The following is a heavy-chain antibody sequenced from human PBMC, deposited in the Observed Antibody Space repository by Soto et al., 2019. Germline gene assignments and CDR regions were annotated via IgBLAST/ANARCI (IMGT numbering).Heavy chain of an antibody. Sequence: QVQLVESGGGVVQPGRSLRLSCAASGFTFSSYAMHWVRQAPGKGLEWVAVISYDGSNKYYADSVKGRFTISRDNSKNTLYLQMNSLRAEDTAVYYSAREPYYYDSSGYYYTAFDIWGQGTMVTVSS. V-gene: IGHV3-30-3*01. CDR1: GFTFSSYA. CDR2: ISYDGSNK. D-gene: IGHD3-22*01. CDR3: AREPYYYDSSGYYYTAFDI. J-gene: IGHJ3*02.